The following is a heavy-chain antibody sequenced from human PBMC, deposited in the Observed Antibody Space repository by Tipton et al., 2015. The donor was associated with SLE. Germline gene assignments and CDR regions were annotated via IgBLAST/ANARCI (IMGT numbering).Heavy chain of an antibody. D-gene: IGHD7-27*01. CDR1: GFTFSSYS. CDR3: ARRPNWGFQGYYYYGMDV. CDR2: ISSTSSTI. Sequence: SLRLSCAASGFTFSSYSMNWVRQAPGKGLEWVSYISSTSSTIYYADSVKGRFTISRDNAKNSLYLQMNSLRAEDTAVYYCARRPNWGFQGYYYYGMDVWGQGTTVTVSS. V-gene: IGHV3-48*01. J-gene: IGHJ6*02.